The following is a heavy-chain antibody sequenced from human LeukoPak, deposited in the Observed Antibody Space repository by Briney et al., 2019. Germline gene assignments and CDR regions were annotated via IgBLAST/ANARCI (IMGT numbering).Heavy chain of an antibody. V-gene: IGHV1-69*13. CDR2: IIPIFGTA. CDR3: ARDSVYSSSWYGGGFDP. J-gene: IGHJ5*02. CDR1: GGTFSSYA. D-gene: IGHD6-13*01. Sequence: SVKVSCKASGGTFSSYAISWVRRAPGEGLEWMGGIIPIFGTANYAQKFQGRVTITADESTSTAYMELSSLRSEDTAVYYCARDSVYSSSWYGGGFDPWGQGTLVTVSS.